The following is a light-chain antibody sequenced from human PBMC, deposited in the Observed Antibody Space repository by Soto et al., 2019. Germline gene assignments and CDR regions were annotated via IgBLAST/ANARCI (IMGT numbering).Light chain of an antibody. CDR1: QNVSSN. Sequence: EIVMTQSPVSLSVSPGERATLSCRASQNVSSNFAWYQQKPGQGPRLLIYDASTRATGIPARFSGSGSGTEFTLTISSLQSEDFAVYYCQQYNNWPRTFGQGTKVDIK. J-gene: IGKJ1*01. V-gene: IGKV3-15*01. CDR3: QQYNNWPRT. CDR2: DAS.